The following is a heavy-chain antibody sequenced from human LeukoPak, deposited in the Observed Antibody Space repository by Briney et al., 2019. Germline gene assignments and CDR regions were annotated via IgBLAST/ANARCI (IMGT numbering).Heavy chain of an antibody. Sequence: GGSLRLSCAASGFTFSTYPMDWVRQAPGKGLEWVAVISYDGSIEYYADYVKGRFTISRDNSKNTLYLQMNSLRGEDTAVYYCARDFAYGGNSIDYWGQGTLVTVSS. D-gene: IGHD4-23*01. CDR2: ISYDGSIE. CDR1: GFTFSTYP. V-gene: IGHV3-30*04. CDR3: ARDFAYGGNSIDY. J-gene: IGHJ4*02.